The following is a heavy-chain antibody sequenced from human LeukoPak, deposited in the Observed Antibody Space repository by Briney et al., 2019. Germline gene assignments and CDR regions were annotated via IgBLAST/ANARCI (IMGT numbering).Heavy chain of an antibody. J-gene: IGHJ2*01. D-gene: IGHD6-19*01. CDR1: GFTFSSYG. Sequence: GGSLRLSCAASGFTFSSYGMHWVRQAPGKGLEWVAFIRYDGSNKYYADSVKGRFTISRDNSKNTLYLQMDNLRPEDTAVYFYVRDACGCGSGWHLYWYFDLWGRGTQVTVSS. V-gene: IGHV3-30*02. CDR2: IRYDGSNK. CDR3: VRDACGCGSGWHLYWYFDL.